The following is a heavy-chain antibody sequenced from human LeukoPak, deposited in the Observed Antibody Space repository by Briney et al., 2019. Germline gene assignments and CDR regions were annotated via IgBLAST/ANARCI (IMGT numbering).Heavy chain of an antibody. CDR2: IYHSGTT. J-gene: IGHJ4*02. V-gene: IGHV4-4*02. CDR1: GASISSGYW. CDR3: ARDDTGVIRGIRFHY. D-gene: IGHD3-10*01. Sequence: PSETLSLTCAVSGASISSGYWWSWVRQPPGKGLEWIGEIYHSGTTNYNPSLKSRVTISVDKSKSQFSLKLSSVTAADTAVYYCARDDTGVIRGIRFHYWGQGTLVTVSS.